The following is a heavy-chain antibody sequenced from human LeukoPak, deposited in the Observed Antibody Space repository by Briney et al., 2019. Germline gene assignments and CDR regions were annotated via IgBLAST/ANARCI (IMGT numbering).Heavy chain of an antibody. V-gene: IGHV3-21*01. J-gene: IGHJ4*02. CDR2: ISSSSSYI. D-gene: IGHD5-18*01. Sequence: PGGSLRLSCAASGFTFSSYSMNWVRQAPGKGLEWVSSISSSSSYIYYADSVKGRFTISRDNAKNSLYLQMNSLRAEDTAVYYCARPKVSYGSYYFDYWSQGTLVTVSS. CDR1: GFTFSSYS. CDR3: ARPKVSYGSYYFDY.